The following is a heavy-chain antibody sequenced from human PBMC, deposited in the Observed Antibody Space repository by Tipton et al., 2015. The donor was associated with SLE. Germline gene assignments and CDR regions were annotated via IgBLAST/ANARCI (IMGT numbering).Heavy chain of an antibody. CDR1: GGSISGHY. V-gene: IGHV4-59*11. CDR3: AGGSGSCFLFDY. J-gene: IGHJ4*02. D-gene: IGHD3-10*01. Sequence: TLSLTCTVSGGSISGHYWNWIRQPPGKGLEWIGYVYYTGSTNFNPSLKSRLTISLDTSKNQFSLKLSSVTAADTALYYCAGGSGSCFLFDYWGQGTLVTVSS. CDR2: VYYTGST.